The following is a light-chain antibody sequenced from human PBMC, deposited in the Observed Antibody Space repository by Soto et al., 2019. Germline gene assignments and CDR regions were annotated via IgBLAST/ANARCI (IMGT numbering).Light chain of an antibody. Sequence: EVVLAQSPDTLSLSPGERATLSCRASQSLYNNYLAWYQQKPGQAPRLLVSGASSRAAGIPDRFSGSGSGADFTLTISRLEPEDFAVYFRQQYDVSPLTFGGGTKVE. J-gene: IGKJ4*01. CDR1: QSLYNNY. CDR2: GAS. V-gene: IGKV3-20*01. CDR3: QQYDVSPLT.